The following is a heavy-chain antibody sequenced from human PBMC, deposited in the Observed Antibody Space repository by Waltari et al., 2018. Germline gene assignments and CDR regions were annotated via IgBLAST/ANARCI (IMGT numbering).Heavy chain of an antibody. CDR3: ARVSGYCSGGSCYSDY. CDR1: GYTFTSSD. Sequence: QVPLVQSGAEVKKPGASVKGSCKAYGYTFTSSDINWVGPSTGQGLEWMGWMNPNSGNTGYAQKFQGRVTMTRNTSISTAYMELSSLRSEDTAVYYCARVSGYCSGGSCYSDYWGQGTLVTVSS. D-gene: IGHD2-15*01. J-gene: IGHJ4*02. V-gene: IGHV1-8*02. CDR2: MNPNSGNT.